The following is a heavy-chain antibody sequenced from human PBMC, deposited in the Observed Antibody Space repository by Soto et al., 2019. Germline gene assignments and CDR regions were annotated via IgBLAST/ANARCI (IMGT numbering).Heavy chain of an antibody. CDR2: ISGSGGST. J-gene: IGHJ6*02. D-gene: IGHD3-10*01. CDR1: GFTFSSYA. V-gene: IGHV3-23*01. CDR3: AKSEFRGQKYYGMDV. Sequence: GGSLRLSCAASGFTFSSYAMSWVRQAPGKGLEWVSAISGSGGSTYYADSVKGRFTISRDNSKNTLYLQMNSLRAEDTAVYYCAKSEFRGQKYYGMDVWGQVTTVTVSS.